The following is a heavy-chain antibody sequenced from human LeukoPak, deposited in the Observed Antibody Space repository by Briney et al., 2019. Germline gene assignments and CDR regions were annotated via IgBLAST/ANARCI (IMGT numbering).Heavy chain of an antibody. V-gene: IGHV4-61*02. CDR2: IYTSGST. CDR1: GGSISSGSYY. Sequence: SETLSLTCTVSGGSISSGSYYWSWIRQPVGKGLEWIGRIYTSGSTNYNPSLKSRVTMSVDTSKNQFSLKLSSVTAADTAVYYCARHIPPDYWGQGTLVTVSS. J-gene: IGHJ4*02. CDR3: ARHIPPDY. D-gene: IGHD2-21*01.